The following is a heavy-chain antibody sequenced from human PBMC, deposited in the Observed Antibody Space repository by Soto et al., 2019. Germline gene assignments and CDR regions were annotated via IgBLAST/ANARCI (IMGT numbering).Heavy chain of an antibody. CDR3: AREGNYVDGDYYYYYMDG. Sequence: ASVKVSCKASGYTFTSYDINWVRQATGQGLEWMGWMNPNSGNTGYAQKFQGRVTMTRNTSISTAYMELSSLRSEDTAVYYCAREGNYVDGDYYYYYMDGWGKGTTVTVSS. D-gene: IGHD1-7*01. CDR1: GYTFTSYD. CDR2: MNPNSGNT. J-gene: IGHJ6*03. V-gene: IGHV1-8*01.